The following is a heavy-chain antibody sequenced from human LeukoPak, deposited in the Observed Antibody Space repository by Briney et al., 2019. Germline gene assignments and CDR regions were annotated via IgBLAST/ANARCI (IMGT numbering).Heavy chain of an antibody. V-gene: IGHV3-7*03. J-gene: IGHJ6*02. Sequence: PGGSLRLSCAASGFKFRSFWMTWVRQAPGKGLEWVASIKYDERGRYYVDSVKGRFTISRDNGKSSLYLEMNTLKDEDTATYFCAGGHLALEFWGQGTTVTVSS. CDR3: AGGHLALEF. CDR1: GFKFRSFW. D-gene: IGHD3-3*01. CDR2: IKYDERGR.